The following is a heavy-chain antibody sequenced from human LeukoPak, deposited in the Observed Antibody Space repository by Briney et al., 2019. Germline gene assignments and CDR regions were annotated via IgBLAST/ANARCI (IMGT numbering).Heavy chain of an antibody. CDR1: GFTFSSYS. CDR2: ISSSSNSI. Sequence: GGSLRLSCAASGFTFSSYSMNWLRQAPGKGLEWFSSISSSSNSIYYADSVKGRFTISRDNAKNSLYLQMNSLRAEDTAVYYCARGYEAGAFDIWGPGAMVTVSS. D-gene: IGHD6-19*01. V-gene: IGHV3-21*01. CDR3: ARGYEAGAFDI. J-gene: IGHJ3*02.